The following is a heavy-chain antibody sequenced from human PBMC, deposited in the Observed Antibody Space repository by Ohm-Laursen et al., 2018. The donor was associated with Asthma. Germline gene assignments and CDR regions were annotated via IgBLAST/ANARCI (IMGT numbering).Heavy chain of an antibody. V-gene: IGHV4-59*01. D-gene: IGHD4-17*01. J-gene: IGHJ3*02. CDR1: RDSITRSF. CDR3: ARDTVNAFEN. Sequence: SDTLSLTCAVSRDSITRSFWGWVRQSPGKALEGVGSMYYIGSPKYNPSLERRVSMSVDTSKNQCSLRLSSLTAADTAVYYCARDTVNAFENWGQGLMVTVSS. CDR2: MYYIGSP.